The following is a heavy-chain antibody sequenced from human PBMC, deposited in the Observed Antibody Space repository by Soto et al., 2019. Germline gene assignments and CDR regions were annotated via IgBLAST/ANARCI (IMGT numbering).Heavy chain of an antibody. J-gene: IGHJ6*03. V-gene: IGHV4-59*08. CDR1: GGSITSDY. Sequence: PSETLSLTCTVSGGSITSDYWAWIRQSPEMGLEWIGYIYYSGSTNYNPSLKSRVTISVDTSKNHFSLKLSSVTAADTSVYYCARGDLRYSHYYYYYMDVWXKGTTVTVSS. CDR3: ARGDLRYSHYYYYYMDV. D-gene: IGHD4-4*01. CDR2: IYYSGST.